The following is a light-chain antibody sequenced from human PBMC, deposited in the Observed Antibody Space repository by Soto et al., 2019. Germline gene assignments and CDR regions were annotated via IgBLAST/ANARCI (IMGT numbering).Light chain of an antibody. CDR2: GAS. V-gene: IGKV1-33*01. CDR1: HDITNY. CDR3: QQYYSYPLT. Sequence: DIQMTQSPSSLSASVGDRVTITCQASHDITNYLNWYQQKPGKGPRLLIYGASNLETGVPSRFSGSGSGTDFTLTISCLQSEGFATYYCQQYYSYPLTFGGGTKVDIK. J-gene: IGKJ4*01.